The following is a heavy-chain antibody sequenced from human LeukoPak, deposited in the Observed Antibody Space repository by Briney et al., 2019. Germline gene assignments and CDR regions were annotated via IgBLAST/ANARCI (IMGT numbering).Heavy chain of an antibody. J-gene: IGHJ4*02. V-gene: IGHV3-74*01. CDR1: GFTFTSVG. D-gene: IGHD4-17*01. Sequence: PGGSLRLSCAASGFTFTSVGMHWFRQAPGRGLVWISRISTDGAVTGYADSVKGRFTISRDNAKNTLYLQMNSLRAEDTAVYYCARDRTTVTLFDNWGQGALVTVSS. CDR3: ARDRTTVTLFDN. CDR2: ISTDGAVT.